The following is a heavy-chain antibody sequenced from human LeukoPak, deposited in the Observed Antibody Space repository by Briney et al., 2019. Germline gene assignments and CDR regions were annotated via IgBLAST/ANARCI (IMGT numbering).Heavy chain of an antibody. V-gene: IGHV4-30-4*08. CDR2: IYYSGST. Sequence: PSQTLSLTCTVSGGSISSGDYYWSWIPQPPGKGLAWIGYIYYSGSTYYNPSLKSRVTISVDTSKNQFSLKLSSVTAADRAVYYCARDQVIVPAVDYWGQGTLVTVSS. CDR3: ARDQVIVPAVDY. CDR1: GGSISSGDYY. D-gene: IGHD2-2*01. J-gene: IGHJ4*02.